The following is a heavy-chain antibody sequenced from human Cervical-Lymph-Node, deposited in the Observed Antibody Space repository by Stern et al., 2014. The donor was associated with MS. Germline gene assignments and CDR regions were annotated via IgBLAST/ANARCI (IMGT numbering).Heavy chain of an antibody. CDR1: GFTFSYYG. D-gene: IGHD4-17*01. CDR3: ARDSRDYLNYYGLDV. V-gene: IGHV3-33*01. Sequence: VQLVESGGGVVQPGRSLRLACATSGFTFSYYGMARVPQAPGKGVEGVGPLWYEENKTYYTDSVKGRFTISRDTSKNTLYLQMDNLRAEDTAVYYCARDSRDYLNYYGLDVWGQGTTVTVS. J-gene: IGHJ6*02. CDR2: LWYEENKT.